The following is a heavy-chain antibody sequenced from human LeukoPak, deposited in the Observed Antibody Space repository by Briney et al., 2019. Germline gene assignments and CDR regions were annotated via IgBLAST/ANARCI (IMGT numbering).Heavy chain of an antibody. Sequence: PSETLSLTCAVSGASISISYWNWIRQPPGKGLEWIGYIYYSGSTNYNPSLKSRVTISVDTSKNQFSLRVNSVTAADTAVYYCATWRGIFDWGQGTLVTVSS. CDR2: IYYSGST. D-gene: IGHD2-15*01. CDR1: GASISISY. J-gene: IGHJ4*02. V-gene: IGHV4-59*12. CDR3: ATWRGIFD.